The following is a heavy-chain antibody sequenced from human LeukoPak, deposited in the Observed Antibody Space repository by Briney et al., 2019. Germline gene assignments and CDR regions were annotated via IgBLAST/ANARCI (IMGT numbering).Heavy chain of an antibody. CDR1: GFTVSSNY. CDR2: IYSGGSP. J-gene: IGHJ6*03. D-gene: IGHD4-17*01. CDR3: VYLTTVSLGSTDYYYYYMDV. Sequence: PGGSLRLSCAASGFTVSSNYMSWVRQAPGKGLEWVSVIYSGGSPYYADSVKARFTISRDSSKNELYLQMNPLRAEDTAVYYCVYLTTVSLGSTDYYYYYMDVWGKGTTVTVSS. V-gene: IGHV3-53*01.